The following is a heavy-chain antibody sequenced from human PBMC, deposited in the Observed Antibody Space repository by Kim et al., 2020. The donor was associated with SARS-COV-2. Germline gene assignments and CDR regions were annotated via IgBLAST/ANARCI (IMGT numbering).Heavy chain of an antibody. V-gene: IGHV3-49*04. CDR3: TRGNGGTFDY. J-gene: IGHJ4*02. D-gene: IGHD2-15*01. CDR2: IRSKAYGGTT. CDR1: GFTFGDYA. Sequence: GGSLRLSCTASGFTFGDYAMSWVRQAPGKGLEWVGFIRSKAYGGTTEYAASVKGRFTISRDDSKSIAYLQMNSLKTEDTAVYYCTRGNGGTFDYWGQGTLVTVSS.